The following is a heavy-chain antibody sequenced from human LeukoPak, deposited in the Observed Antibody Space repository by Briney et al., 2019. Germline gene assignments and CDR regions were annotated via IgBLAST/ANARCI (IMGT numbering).Heavy chain of an antibody. V-gene: IGHV3-64*01. CDR3: ARDPIYCSGGSCYSVVYGYFDY. CDR1: GFTFSSYA. D-gene: IGHD2-15*01. Sequence: PGRSLRLSCAASGFTFSSYAMHWVCQAPGKGLEYVSAISSNGGSTYYANSVKGRFTISRDNSKNTLYLQMGSLRAEDMAVYYCARDPIYCSGGSCYSVVYGYFDYWGQGTLVTVSS. CDR2: ISSNGGST. J-gene: IGHJ4*02.